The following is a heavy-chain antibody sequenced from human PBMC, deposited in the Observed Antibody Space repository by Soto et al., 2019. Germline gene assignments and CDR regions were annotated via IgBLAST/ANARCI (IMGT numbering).Heavy chain of an antibody. CDR3: ARALLRYFAWLLAPDYYYGMDV. CDR2: INPSGGST. Sequence: ASVKVSCKASGYTFTSYYMHWVRQAPGQGLEWMGIINPSGGSTSYAQKFQGRVTMTRDTSTSTVYMELSSLRSEDTAVYYCARALLRYFAWLLAPDYYYGMDVWGQGTTVTVSS. D-gene: IGHD3-9*01. V-gene: IGHV1-46*01. CDR1: GYTFTSYY. J-gene: IGHJ6*02.